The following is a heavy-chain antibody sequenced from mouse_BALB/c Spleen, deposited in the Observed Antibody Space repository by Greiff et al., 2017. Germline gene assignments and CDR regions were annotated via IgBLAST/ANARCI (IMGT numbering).Heavy chain of an antibody. J-gene: IGHJ2*01. D-gene: IGHD2-14*01. V-gene: IGHV5-6-5*01. CDR1: GFTFSSYA. Sequence: EVKVVESGGGLVKPGGSLKLSCAASGFTFSSYAMSWVRQTPEKRLEWVASISSGGSTYYPDSVKGRFTISRDNARNILYLQMSSLRSEDTAMYYCARGNYRYDRGYFDYWGQGTTLTVSS. CDR2: ISSGGST. CDR3: ARGNYRYDRGYFDY.